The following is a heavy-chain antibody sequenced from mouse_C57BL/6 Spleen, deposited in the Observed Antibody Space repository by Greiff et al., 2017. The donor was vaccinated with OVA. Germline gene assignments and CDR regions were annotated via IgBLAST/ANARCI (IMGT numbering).Heavy chain of an antibody. D-gene: IGHD1-1*01. CDR1: GYTFTSYW. V-gene: IGHV1-55*01. J-gene: IGHJ2*01. Sequence: QVQLKQPGAELVKPGASVKMSCKASGYTFTSYWITWVKQRPGQGLEWIGDIYPGSGSTNYNEKFKSKATLTVDTSSSTAYMQLSSLTSEDSAVYYGARSGTTVVAGDFDYWGQGTTLTVSS. CDR3: ARSGTTVVAGDFDY. CDR2: IYPGSGST.